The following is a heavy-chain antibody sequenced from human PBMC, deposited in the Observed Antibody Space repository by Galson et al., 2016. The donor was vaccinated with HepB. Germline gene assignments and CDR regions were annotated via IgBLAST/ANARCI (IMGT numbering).Heavy chain of an antibody. J-gene: IGHJ4*02. Sequence: SLRLSCAASGFTFSSYSMNWVRQAPGKGLDWVANIKYDESQKYYVGSVRGRFTISRDNAKASLFLQMNSLRVDDTAVYYCARESGASWYLIDYWGQGTLVTVSS. CDR1: GFTFSSYS. V-gene: IGHV3-7*01. D-gene: IGHD6-13*01. CDR2: IKYDESQK. CDR3: ARESGASWYLIDY.